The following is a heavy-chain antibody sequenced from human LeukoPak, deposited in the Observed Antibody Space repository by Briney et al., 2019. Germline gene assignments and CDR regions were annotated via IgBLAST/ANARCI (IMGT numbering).Heavy chain of an antibody. CDR3: AREGYSYGREKYDY. Sequence: GGSLRLSCAASGFTFSSYGMHWVRQAPGKGLEWVAVIWDDGSNKYYADSVKGRFTISRDSSKNTLYLQMNSLRAEDTAVYYCAREGYSYGREKYDYWGQGTLVTVSS. CDR1: GFTFSSYG. J-gene: IGHJ4*02. V-gene: IGHV3-33*01. CDR2: IWDDGSNK. D-gene: IGHD5-18*01.